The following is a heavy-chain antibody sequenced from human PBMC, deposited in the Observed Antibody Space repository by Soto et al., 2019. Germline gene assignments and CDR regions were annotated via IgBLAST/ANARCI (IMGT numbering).Heavy chain of an antibody. CDR3: AGISRRDGYNIDY. CDR1: GDSVTSGNYY. Sequence: PSETLSLTCTVSGDSVTSGNYYWSWIRQPPGKGLEWIGYIYYSGSTNYNPSLKSRVTISVDTSKNQFSLKLSSVAAADTAVYYCAGISRRDGYNIDYWGQGTLVTVSS. CDR2: IYYSGST. J-gene: IGHJ4*02. D-gene: IGHD5-12*01. V-gene: IGHV4-61*01.